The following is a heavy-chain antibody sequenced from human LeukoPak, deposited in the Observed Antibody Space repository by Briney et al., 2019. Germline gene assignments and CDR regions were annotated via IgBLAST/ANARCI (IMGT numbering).Heavy chain of an antibody. CDR2: ISSSSSTI. CDR1: GFTFSSYS. Sequence: GGSLRLSCAASGFTFSSYSMNWVRQAPGKGLEWVSYISSSSSTIYYADSVKGRFTISRDNAKNSLYLQMNSLRAEDTAVYYCARGWLDWFDPWGQGTLVTVSS. CDR3: ARGWLDWFDP. J-gene: IGHJ5*02. V-gene: IGHV3-48*04. D-gene: IGHD3-22*01.